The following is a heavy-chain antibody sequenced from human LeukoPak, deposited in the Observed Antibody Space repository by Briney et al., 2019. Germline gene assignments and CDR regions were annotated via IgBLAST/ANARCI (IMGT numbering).Heavy chain of an antibody. Sequence: GGALRLSFASSGFTFSTYWMHWVRQAPGKGLVWVSRIRPEGTTTAYADSVKGRFTISRDNAKNTLFLQMTSPSAEDTAVYYCARDLDWILFDYWGQGNLVIVSS. V-gene: IGHV3-74*03. CDR2: IRPEGTTT. J-gene: IGHJ4*02. CDR3: ARDLDWILFDY. D-gene: IGHD3-9*01. CDR1: GFTFSTYW.